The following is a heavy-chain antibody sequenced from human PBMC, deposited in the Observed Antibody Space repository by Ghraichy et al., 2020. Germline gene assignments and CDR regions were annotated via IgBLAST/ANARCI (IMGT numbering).Heavy chain of an antibody. CDR2: VNIAGVT. V-gene: IGHV3-66*01. Sequence: GGSLRLSCAVSGLTIKRNSMTWVRLAPGKGLEWVAVVNIAGVTYYADSVKGRFIISRDTFQNTVSLHMSSLRVDDTGVYYCARDHVEVEAHILMKRPSYYYYGVDAWGQGTTVTVTS. CDR3: ARDHVEVEAHILMKRPSYYYYGVDA. CDR1: GLTIKRNS. D-gene: IGHD2-2*01. J-gene: IGHJ6*02.